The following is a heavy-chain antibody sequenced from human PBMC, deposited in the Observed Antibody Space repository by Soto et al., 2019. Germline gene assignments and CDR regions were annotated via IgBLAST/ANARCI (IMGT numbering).Heavy chain of an antibody. Sequence: QVQLVQSGAEVKKPGSSVKVSCKASGGTFSSYAISWVRQAPGQGLEWMGGIIPIFGTANYAQKFQGRVTITADESTSTAYMELSGLRSEDTAVYYCASQGSYNWNYGGPGDYWGQGTLVTVSS. CDR2: IIPIFGTA. D-gene: IGHD1-7*01. CDR1: GGTFSSYA. CDR3: ASQGSYNWNYGGPGDY. V-gene: IGHV1-69*01. J-gene: IGHJ4*02.